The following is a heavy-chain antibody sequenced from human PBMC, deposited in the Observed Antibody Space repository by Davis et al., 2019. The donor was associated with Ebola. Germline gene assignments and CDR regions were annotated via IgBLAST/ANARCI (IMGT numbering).Heavy chain of an antibody. CDR3: ARDLATVTPYYFDY. Sequence: SETLSLTCAVSGGSISSSNWWSWVRQPPGKGLEWIGEIYHSGSTNYNPSLKSRVTISVDKSKNQFSLKLSSVTAADTAVYYCARDLATVTPYYFDYWGQGTLVTVSS. V-gene: IGHV4-4*02. D-gene: IGHD4-17*01. J-gene: IGHJ4*02. CDR2: IYHSGST. CDR1: GGSISSSNW.